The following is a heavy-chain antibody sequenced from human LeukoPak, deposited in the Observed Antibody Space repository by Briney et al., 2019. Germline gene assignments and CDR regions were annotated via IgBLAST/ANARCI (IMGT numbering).Heavy chain of an antibody. CDR1: GFTFSDHY. CDR3: ARGSGVSEFDY. CDR2: ISSSGSTI. V-gene: IGHV3-11*04. J-gene: IGHJ4*02. Sequence: GGSLRLSCAASGFTFSDHYMDWVRQAPGKGLEWVSYISSSGSTIYYADSVKGRFTISRDNAKNSLYLQMNSLRAEDTAVYYCARGSGVSEFDYWGQGTLVTVSS. D-gene: IGHD6-13*01.